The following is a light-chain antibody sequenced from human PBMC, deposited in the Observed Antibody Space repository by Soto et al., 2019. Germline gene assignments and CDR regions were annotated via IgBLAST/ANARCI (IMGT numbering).Light chain of an antibody. CDR1: SSDVGGYNY. CDR3: SSYTSSSTLAV. J-gene: IGLJ1*01. CDR2: EVS. V-gene: IGLV2-14*01. Sequence: QSALTQPASVSGSPGQSITISCTGTSSDVGGYNYVSWYQQHPGKAPKLMIYEVSNRPSGVSNRFSGSKSGNTASLTISGLQAEDEADYYCSSYTSSSTLAVFGTGTGLTVL.